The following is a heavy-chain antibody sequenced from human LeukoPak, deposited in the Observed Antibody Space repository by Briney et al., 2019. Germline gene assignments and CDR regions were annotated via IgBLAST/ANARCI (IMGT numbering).Heavy chain of an antibody. J-gene: IGHJ3*02. CDR1: GFTFSSYW. V-gene: IGHV3-7*01. CDR3: ARRRSRGYKDDAFDI. D-gene: IGHD3-22*01. CDR2: IKQDGSEK. Sequence: PGGPLGLSCAASGFTFSSYWMNWVRQAPGKGLEWVANIKQDGSEKYYVDSVKGRFTISRDNAKNSLYLQMNSLRAEDTAVYYCARRRSRGYKDDAFDIWGQGTIVTVSS.